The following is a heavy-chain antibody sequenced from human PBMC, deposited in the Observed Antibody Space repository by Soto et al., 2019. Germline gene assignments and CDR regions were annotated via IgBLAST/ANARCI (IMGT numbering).Heavy chain of an antibody. J-gene: IGHJ4*02. CDR1: GGSISSSSYY. CDR2: IYYSGST. Sequence: QLQLQESGPGLVKPSETLSLTCTVSGGSISSSSYYWGWIRQPPGKGLEWIGSIYYSGSTYYNPSLKSRVTISVDTSKNQFSLKLSSVTAADTAVYYCARFDYGGKIDYWGQGTLVTVSS. D-gene: IGHD4-17*01. CDR3: ARFDYGGKIDY. V-gene: IGHV4-39*01.